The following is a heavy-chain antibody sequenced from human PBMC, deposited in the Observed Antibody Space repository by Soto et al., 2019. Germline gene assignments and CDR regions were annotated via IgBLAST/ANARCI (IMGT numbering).Heavy chain of an antibody. J-gene: IGHJ4*02. CDR3: AKARYVSSRGYFDY. Sequence: EVQLLDSGGGLVQPGGSLRLSCAASGFSFSSDAMSWVRQAPGKGLEWVSTIDGSGSGTYYADPVKGLFTISRDNSKNTLCRRMNSLGAEDTAVYFFAKARYVSSRGYFDYRGLGTLVTVSS. D-gene: IGHD3-16*01. CDR1: GFSFSSDA. CDR2: IDGSGSGT. V-gene: IGHV3-23*01.